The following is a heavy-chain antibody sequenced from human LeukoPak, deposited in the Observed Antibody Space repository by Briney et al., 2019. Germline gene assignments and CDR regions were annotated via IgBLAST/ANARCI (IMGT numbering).Heavy chain of an antibody. J-gene: IGHJ4*01. CDR2: IYYSGST. V-gene: IGHV4-59*01. CDR3: ARERPLALFDY. Sequence: SETLSLTCTVSGGSISSYYWSWIRQPPGKGLGWIGYIYYSGSTNYNPSLKSRVTISVDTSKNQFSLKLSSVTAADTAVYYCARERPLALFDYWGQGTLVTVSS. CDR1: GGSISSYY.